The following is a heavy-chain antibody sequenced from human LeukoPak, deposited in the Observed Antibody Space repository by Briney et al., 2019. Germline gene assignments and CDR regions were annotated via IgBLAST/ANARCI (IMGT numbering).Heavy chain of an antibody. D-gene: IGHD3-22*01. J-gene: IGHJ3*02. CDR3: ARARAYIYDSSSYYSDAFDI. V-gene: IGHV4-4*07. Sequence: KPSETLSLTCTVSGGSISSYYWSWIRQPAGKGLEWIGRIYASGSTNYNPSLKSRVTMSADTSKNQFSLKLTSVTAADTAVYYCARARAYIYDSSSYYSDAFDIWGQGTMVTVSS. CDR2: IYASGST. CDR1: GGSISSYY.